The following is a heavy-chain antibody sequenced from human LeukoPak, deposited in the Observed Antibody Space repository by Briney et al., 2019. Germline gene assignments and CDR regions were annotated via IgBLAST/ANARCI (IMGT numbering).Heavy chain of an antibody. CDR2: IKNDGTVK. J-gene: IGHJ4*02. D-gene: IGHD5-18*01. CDR3: AKDSYSKGDY. V-gene: IGHV3-7*01. Sequence: GGSLRLSCVASGFGLSGITMNWVRQAPGKGLEWVANIKNDGTVKNYVDSVKGRFTISRDNAKNSLYLQMNSLRAEDTGVYYCAKDSYSKGDYWGQGVLVTVSS. CDR1: GFGLSGIT.